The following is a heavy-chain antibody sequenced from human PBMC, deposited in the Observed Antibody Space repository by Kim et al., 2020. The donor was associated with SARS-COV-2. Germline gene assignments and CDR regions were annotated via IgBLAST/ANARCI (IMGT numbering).Heavy chain of an antibody. V-gene: IGHV3-53*01. J-gene: IGHJ4*02. CDR1: GFTVSSNY. D-gene: IGHD3-10*01. Sequence: GGSLRLSCAASGFTVSSNYMSWVRQAPGKGLEWVSVIYSGGSTYYADSVKGRFTISRDNSKNTLYLQMNSLRAEDTAVYYCARDGTMVRGGRGLDYWGQGTLVTVSS. CDR3: ARDGTMVRGGRGLDY. CDR2: IYSGGST.